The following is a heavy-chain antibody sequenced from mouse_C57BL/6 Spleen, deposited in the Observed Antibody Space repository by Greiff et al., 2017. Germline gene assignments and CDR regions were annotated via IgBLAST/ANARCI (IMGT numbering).Heavy chain of an antibody. CDR2: IDPSDSYT. V-gene: IGHV1-50*01. CDR1: GYTFTSYW. CDR3: SYYGKGAWFAY. Sequence: QVQLQQPGAELVKPGASVKLSCKASGYTFTSYWMQWVKQRPGQGLEWIGEIDPSDSYTTYNQKFKGKATLTVDTSSSTAYMQLSSLTSEDSAVYYCSYYGKGAWFAYWGQGTLVTVSA. J-gene: IGHJ3*01. D-gene: IGHD2-10*01.